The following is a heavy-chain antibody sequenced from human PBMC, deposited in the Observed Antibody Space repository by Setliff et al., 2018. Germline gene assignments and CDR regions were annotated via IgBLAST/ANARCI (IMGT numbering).Heavy chain of an antibody. CDR1: GDSISSSNW. CDR2: IYHSGST. Sequence: SETLSLTCAVSGDSISSSNWWSWVRQPPGKGLEWIGEIYHSGSTNYNPSLKSRVTISVDKSKNQFSLKLSSVTAADTAVYYCATNPYQLLNFDYWGQGTLVTVS. D-gene: IGHD2-2*01. J-gene: IGHJ4*02. CDR3: ATNPYQLLNFDY. V-gene: IGHV4-4*02.